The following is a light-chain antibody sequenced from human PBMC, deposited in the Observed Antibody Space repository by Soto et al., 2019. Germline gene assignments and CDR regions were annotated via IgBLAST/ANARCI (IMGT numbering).Light chain of an antibody. Sequence: QSVLTQPASVSGSPGQSITISCAGTSSDVGGYTYVSWYQQHPGKAPKLMIYDVSNRPSGVSNRFSGSKSGNTASLTISGLQAEDEADYHCTSYTSSSTPDVFGGGTKVTVL. V-gene: IGLV2-14*01. CDR2: DVS. J-gene: IGLJ1*01. CDR3: TSYTSSSTPDV. CDR1: SSDVGGYTY.